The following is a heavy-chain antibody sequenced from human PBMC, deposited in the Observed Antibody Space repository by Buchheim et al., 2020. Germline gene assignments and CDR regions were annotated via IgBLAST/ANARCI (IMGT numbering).Heavy chain of an antibody. CDR3: ARDGYSYGVRYFDL. J-gene: IGHJ2*01. V-gene: IGHV4-59*01. Sequence: QVQLQESGPELVKPSETLSLTCTVSGGSISSYYWSWIRQPPGKGLEWIGYIYYSGSTNYNPSLKSRVTISVDTSKNQFSLKLSSVTAADTAVYYCARDGYSYGVRYFDLWGRGTL. CDR1: GGSISSYY. CDR2: IYYSGST. D-gene: IGHD5-18*01.